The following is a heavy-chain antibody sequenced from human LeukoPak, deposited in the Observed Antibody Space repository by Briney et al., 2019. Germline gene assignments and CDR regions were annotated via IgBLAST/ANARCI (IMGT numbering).Heavy chain of an antibody. D-gene: IGHD3-22*01. J-gene: IGHJ3*02. CDR3: AREDSSGHDAFDI. CDR2: IIPIFGTA. Sequence: ASVKVSCKASGGTFSSYAISWVRQAPGQGLEWMGGIIPIFGTANYAQKFQGRVTITADESTSTAYMELSSLRSEGTAVYYCAREDSSGHDAFDIWGQGTMVTVSS. CDR1: GGTFSSYA. V-gene: IGHV1-69*13.